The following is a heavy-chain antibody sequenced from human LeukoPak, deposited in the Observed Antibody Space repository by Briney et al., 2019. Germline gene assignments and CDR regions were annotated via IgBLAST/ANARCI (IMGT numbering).Heavy chain of an antibody. V-gene: IGHV1-24*01. CDR3: ATDQGAAAENWFDP. CDR2: FDPEDGET. CDR1: GYTLTELS. D-gene: IGHD6-13*01. Sequence: ASVKVSCKVSGYTLTELSMHWVRQAPGKGLEWMGGFDPEDGETIYAQKFQGRVTMTEDTSTDTAYMELSSLRSEDTAVYYCATDQGAAAENWFDPWGQGTLVTVSP. J-gene: IGHJ5*02.